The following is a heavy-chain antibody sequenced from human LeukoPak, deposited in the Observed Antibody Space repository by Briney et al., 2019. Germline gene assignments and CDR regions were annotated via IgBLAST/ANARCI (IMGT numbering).Heavy chain of an antibody. Sequence: ASVKVSCKASGYTFTGYYMHWVRQAPGQGLEWMGWVNPNSGDTNYAQKFQGRVTTTRDTSISTAYMELSRLRPDDTAVYYCARGPSRYYYDSSGYFDYWGQGTLVTVSS. CDR3: ARGPSRYYYDSSGYFDY. V-gene: IGHV1-2*02. D-gene: IGHD3-22*01. CDR1: GYTFTGYY. J-gene: IGHJ4*02. CDR2: VNPNSGDT.